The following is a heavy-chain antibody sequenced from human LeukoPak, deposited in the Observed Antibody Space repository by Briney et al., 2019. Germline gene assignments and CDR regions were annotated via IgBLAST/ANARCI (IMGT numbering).Heavy chain of an antibody. J-gene: IGHJ4*02. D-gene: IGHD5-12*01. CDR1: GFTFSSYA. Sequence: GGSLRLSCAASGFTFSSYAMHWVRQAPGKGLEWVAVISYDGSNKYYADSVKGRFTISRDNSKNTLYLQMNSLRAEDTAVYYCAGSGYDLAFDYWGQGTLVTVSS. CDR3: AGSGYDLAFDY. CDR2: ISYDGSNK. V-gene: IGHV3-30*04.